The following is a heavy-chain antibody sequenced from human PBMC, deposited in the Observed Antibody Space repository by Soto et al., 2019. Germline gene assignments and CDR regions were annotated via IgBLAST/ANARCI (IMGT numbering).Heavy chain of an antibody. CDR3: AKESVTGGYDYYYYGIDV. Sequence: QVQLVESGGGVVQPGRSVRLSCAASGFTFRSYGMHWVRQAPGKGLEWVAVISYDGSNTYYADSVKGRFTISRDNSKNTLYLQMNSLRAEDTAVYYCAKESVTGGYDYYYYGIDVWGQGTTVTVSS. CDR2: ISYDGSNT. CDR1: GFTFRSYG. V-gene: IGHV3-30*18. J-gene: IGHJ6*02. D-gene: IGHD5-12*01.